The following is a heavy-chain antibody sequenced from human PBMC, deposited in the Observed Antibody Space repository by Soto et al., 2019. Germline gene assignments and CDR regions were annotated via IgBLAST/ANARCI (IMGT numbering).Heavy chain of an antibody. Sequence: QVQLVESGGGVVQPGRSLRLSCAASGFTFSSYGMHWVRQAPGKGLEWVAVIWYDGSNKYYADSVKGRFTISRDNSKNTLYLQMNSLRAEDTAVYYCARDAAKIYCSGGSCHKWAYYYHGMDVWGQGTTVTVSS. D-gene: IGHD2-15*01. J-gene: IGHJ6*02. V-gene: IGHV3-33*01. CDR1: GFTFSSYG. CDR3: ARDAAKIYCSGGSCHKWAYYYHGMDV. CDR2: IWYDGSNK.